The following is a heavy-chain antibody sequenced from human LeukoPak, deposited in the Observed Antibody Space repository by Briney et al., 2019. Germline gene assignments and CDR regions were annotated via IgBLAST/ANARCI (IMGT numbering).Heavy chain of an antibody. J-gene: IGHJ3*02. Sequence: SETLSLTCTVSGGSISSYYWSWIRQPAGKGLEWIGRIYTSGSTNYNPSLKSRVTISVDTSKNQFSLKLSSVTAADTAVYYCAREYYYDSPNDAFDIWGQGTMVTVSS. CDR2: IYTSGST. D-gene: IGHD3-22*01. CDR3: AREYYYDSPNDAFDI. CDR1: GGSISSYY. V-gene: IGHV4-4*07.